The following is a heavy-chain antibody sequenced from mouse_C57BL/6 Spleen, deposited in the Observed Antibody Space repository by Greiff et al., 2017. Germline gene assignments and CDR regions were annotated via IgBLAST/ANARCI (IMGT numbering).Heavy chain of an antibody. CDR1: GYTFTSYW. CDR3: ARARYDGGPFGY. CDR2: IDPSDSET. Sequence: VQLQQPGAELVRPGSSVKLSCKASGYTFTSYWMHWVKQRPIQGLEWIGNIDPSDSETHYNQKFKDKATLTVDKSSSTTYLQLSSLTSEDSAVYYCARARYDGGPFGYWGRGTLVTVAA. V-gene: IGHV1-52*01. J-gene: IGHJ3*01. D-gene: IGHD1-1*02.